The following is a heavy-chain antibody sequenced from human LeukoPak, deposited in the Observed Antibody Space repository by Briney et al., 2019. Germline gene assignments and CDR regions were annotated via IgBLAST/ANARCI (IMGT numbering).Heavy chain of an antibody. D-gene: IGHD3-16*02. Sequence: LTCTVSGGSISSGDYYWSWIRQPPGKGLEWVSYISNSGSTKYYADSVKGRFTISRDNAKNSLYLQMNSLRAEDTAIYYCARATFGGFIDYWGQGTLVTVSS. J-gene: IGHJ4*02. V-gene: IGHV3-11*04. CDR1: GGSISSGDYY. CDR2: ISNSGSTK. CDR3: ARATFGGFIDY.